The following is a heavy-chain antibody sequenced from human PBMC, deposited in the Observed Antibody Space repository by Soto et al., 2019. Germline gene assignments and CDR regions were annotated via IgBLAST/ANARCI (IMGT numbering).Heavy chain of an antibody. D-gene: IGHD3-22*01. V-gene: IGHV3-48*02. Sequence: PGGSLRLSCAASGFTFSSYSMNWVRQAPGKGLEWVSYISSSSSTIYYADSVKGRFTISRDNAKNSLYLQMNSLRDEDTAVYYCARDLAYYYDSSGYYYRSYYYYGMDVWGQGTTVTVSS. CDR1: GFTFSSYS. CDR3: ARDLAYYYDSSGYYYRSYYYYGMDV. CDR2: ISSSSSTI. J-gene: IGHJ6*02.